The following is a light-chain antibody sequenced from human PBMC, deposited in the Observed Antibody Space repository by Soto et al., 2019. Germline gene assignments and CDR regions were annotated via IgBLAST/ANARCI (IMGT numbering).Light chain of an antibody. J-gene: IGLJ1*01. V-gene: IGLV2-14*01. Sequence: QSVLTQPASVSGSPGQSITISCTGTSSDVGAYNYVSWYQQYPGKAPKLMIYHVSNRPSGVSNRFSGSKSGNSASLTISGLKGEEEAVYYSNPYTPPSLYVSGIGPNLT. CDR3: NPYTPPSLYV. CDR2: HVS. CDR1: SSDVGAYNY.